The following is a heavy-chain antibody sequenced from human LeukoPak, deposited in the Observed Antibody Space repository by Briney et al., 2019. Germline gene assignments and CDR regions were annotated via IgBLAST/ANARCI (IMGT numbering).Heavy chain of an antibody. CDR2: ISGRGGST. J-gene: IGHJ4*02. D-gene: IGHD2-2*01. V-gene: IGHV3-23*01. CDR1: GFTFSSYA. Sequence: GGCLRLSWAASGFTFSSYAMSWVRQAAGKWLGWVSAISGRGGSTYYGDSVKGQFTISRDNSKNTLYLQMNSLRAEDTAVYYCAKSSWDSSTAWAFDYWGQGTLVTVSS. CDR3: AKSSWDSSTAWAFDY.